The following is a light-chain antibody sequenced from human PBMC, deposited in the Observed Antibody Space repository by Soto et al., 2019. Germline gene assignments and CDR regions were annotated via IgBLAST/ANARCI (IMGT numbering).Light chain of an antibody. CDR2: EVT. CDR3: SSYAGSNNVV. V-gene: IGLV2-8*01. CDR1: SSDVGGYNY. J-gene: IGLJ2*01. Sequence: QFVLTQPPSASGSPGQSVTISCTGTSSDVGGYNYVSWYQQYPGKAPKLMIYEVTKRPSGVPDRFSGSKSGNTASLTVSGLQAEDESDYYCSSYAGSNNVVFGGGTKLTVL.